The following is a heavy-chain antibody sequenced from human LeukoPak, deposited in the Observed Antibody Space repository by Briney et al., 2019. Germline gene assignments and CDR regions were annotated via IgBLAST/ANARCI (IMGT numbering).Heavy chain of an antibody. V-gene: IGHV3-53*01. D-gene: IGHD3-10*01. CDR2: IYSGGST. CDR1: GFTVSSNY. J-gene: IGHJ4*02. Sequence: GGSLRLSCAASGFTVSSNYMSWVRQAPGKGLEWVSVIYSGGSTYYADSVKGRFTISRDNSKNTLHLQMNSLRAEDTAVYYCARGSYGSGSYPDLDWGQGTLVTVSS. CDR3: ARGSYGSGSYPDLD.